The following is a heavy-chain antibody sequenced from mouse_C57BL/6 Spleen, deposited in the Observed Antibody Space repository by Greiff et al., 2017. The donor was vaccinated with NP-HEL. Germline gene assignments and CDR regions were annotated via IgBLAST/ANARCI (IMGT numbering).Heavy chain of an antibody. CDR2: INPSTGGT. CDR3: ARTHYYGSSRFAY. Sequence: VHVKQSGPELVKPGASVKISCKASGYSFTGYYMNWVKQSPEKSLEWIGEINPSTGGTTYNQKFKAKATLTVDKSSSTAYMQLKSLTSEDSAVYYCARTHYYGSSRFAYWGQGTLVTVSA. J-gene: IGHJ3*01. D-gene: IGHD1-1*01. CDR1: GYSFTGYY. V-gene: IGHV1-42*01.